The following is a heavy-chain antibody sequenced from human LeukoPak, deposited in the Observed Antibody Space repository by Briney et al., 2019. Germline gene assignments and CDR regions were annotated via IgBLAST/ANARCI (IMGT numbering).Heavy chain of an antibody. CDR3: ARVNIVATHFDY. CDR1: GYTFTSYG. Sequence: TSVQVSCKASGYTFTSYGISWVRQAPGQGLEWMGWISAYNGSTNYAQKLQGRVTMTTDTSTSTAYIELRSLRSDDTAVYYCARVNIVATHFDYWGQGTLVTVSS. D-gene: IGHD5-12*01. J-gene: IGHJ4*02. CDR2: ISAYNGST. V-gene: IGHV1-18*01.